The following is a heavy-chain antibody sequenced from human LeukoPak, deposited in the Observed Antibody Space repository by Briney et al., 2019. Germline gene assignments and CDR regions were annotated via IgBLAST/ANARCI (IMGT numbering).Heavy chain of an antibody. CDR1: GYTFSSHG. J-gene: IGHJ3*02. D-gene: IGHD6-19*01. CDR2: IWYDGGKR. V-gene: IGHV3-33*01. Sequence: GGSLRLSCAASGYTFSSHGLHWVRQAPGKGLEWVAVIWYDGGKRYYADSVKGRFTISRDNAQNSLFLQLNSLRAEDTAVYYCARDPYSSGWYKDAFDIWGQGTMVTVSS. CDR3: ARDPYSSGWYKDAFDI.